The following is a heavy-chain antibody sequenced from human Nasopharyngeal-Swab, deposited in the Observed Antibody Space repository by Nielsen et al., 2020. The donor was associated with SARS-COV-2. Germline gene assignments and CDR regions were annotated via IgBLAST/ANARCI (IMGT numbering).Heavy chain of an antibody. Sequence: LRLSCTVSGGSISSSSYYWGWIRQPPGKGLEWIGYIYYSGSTNYNPSLKSRVTISVDTSKNQFSLKLSSVTAADTAVYYCARQEGENCSGGSCYYYYGMDVWGQGTTVTVSS. J-gene: IGHJ6*02. D-gene: IGHD2-15*01. CDR1: GGSISSSSYY. V-gene: IGHV4-61*05. CDR3: ARQEGENCSGGSCYYYYGMDV. CDR2: IYYSGST.